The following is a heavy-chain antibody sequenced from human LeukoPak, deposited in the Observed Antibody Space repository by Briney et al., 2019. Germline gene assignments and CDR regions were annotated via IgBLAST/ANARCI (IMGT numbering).Heavy chain of an antibody. CDR2: TYYSSKCYT. Sequence: SQTLSLTCVISGDSVSRSNIAWNWIRQSPSRGLQWLGRTYYSSKCYTDYAESVKSRTTINADTSKSQFSLQLNSVTPEDTAVYYCARGINSAFDVWGQGTVVTVSS. CDR3: ARGINSAFDV. J-gene: IGHJ3*01. D-gene: IGHD2-15*01. V-gene: IGHV6-1*01. CDR1: GDSVSRSNIA.